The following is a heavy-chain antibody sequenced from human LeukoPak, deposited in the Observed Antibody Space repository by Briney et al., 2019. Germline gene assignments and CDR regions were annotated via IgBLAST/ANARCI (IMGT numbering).Heavy chain of an antibody. D-gene: IGHD3-22*01. CDR2: IYYSGST. J-gene: IGHJ3*02. CDR3: ASNPAYYYDSSGYYAGAFDI. Sequence: SETLSLTCTVSGGSISSSSYYWGWIRQPPGKGLEWIGSIYYSGSTYYNPSLKSRVAISVDTSKNQFSLKLSSVTAADTAVYYCASNPAYYYDSSGYYAGAFDIWGQGTMVTVSS. CDR1: GGSISSSSYY. V-gene: IGHV4-39*01.